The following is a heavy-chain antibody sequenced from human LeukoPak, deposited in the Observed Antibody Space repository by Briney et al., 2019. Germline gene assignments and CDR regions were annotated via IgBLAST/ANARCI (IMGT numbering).Heavy chain of an antibody. CDR3: ARAERGSSWYEGYYYYYMDV. D-gene: IGHD6-13*01. Sequence: ASVKVSCKASGYTFTSYDINWVRQATGQGLEWMGWMNPNSGDTGYAQKFQGRVTMTRNTSISTAYMELSSLRSEDTAVYYCARAERGSSWYEGYYYYYMDVWGKGTTVTISS. CDR2: MNPNSGDT. V-gene: IGHV1-8*01. J-gene: IGHJ6*03. CDR1: GYTFTSYD.